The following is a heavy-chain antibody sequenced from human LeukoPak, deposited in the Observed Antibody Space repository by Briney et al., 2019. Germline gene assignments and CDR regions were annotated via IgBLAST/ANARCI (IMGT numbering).Heavy chain of an antibody. CDR2: NPTSGST. D-gene: IGHD6-19*01. CDR3: ARAPEFSSGWLLDS. Sequence: PSETLSLTCTVSAGSVSSYYWSWIRQPAEKGLDWIGRNPTSGSTNYNPSLKRRVTMSVDTSKNQFSLKLSSVTAADTAVYFCARAPEFSSGWLLDSWGQGTLVTVSS. J-gene: IGHJ4*02. CDR1: AGSVSSYY. V-gene: IGHV4-4*07.